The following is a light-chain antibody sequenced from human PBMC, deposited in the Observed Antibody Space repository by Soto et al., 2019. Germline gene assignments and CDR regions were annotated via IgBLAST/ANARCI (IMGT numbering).Light chain of an antibody. V-gene: IGKV3-20*01. CDR1: QTVGNNY. J-gene: IGKJ4*01. CDR3: HQCATAPLT. CDR2: TAS. Sequence: EIVLTQSPGTLSLSPGERATLSCRASQTVGNNYLAWYQQKPGQAPRLLIYTASNRATGIPDRFSGNGSGTDFTLTISRLEPEDFAVYFCHQCATAPLTFGGGTKVEIK.